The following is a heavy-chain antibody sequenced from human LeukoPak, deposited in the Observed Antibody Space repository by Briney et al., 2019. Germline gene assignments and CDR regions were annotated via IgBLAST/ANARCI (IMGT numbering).Heavy chain of an antibody. J-gene: IGHJ4*02. V-gene: IGHV3-23*01. CDR2: INNSGSNT. CDR3: ARRHQPAILDF. D-gene: IGHD3-9*01. CDR1: GFTFSSYA. Sequence: QSGGSLRLSCAASGFTFSSYAMSWVRQAPGEALAWVSGINNSGSNTYYADSVKGRFTISRDSSKNTLYLQMNSLRAEDTAVYYCARRHQPAILDFWGQGTLVTVSS.